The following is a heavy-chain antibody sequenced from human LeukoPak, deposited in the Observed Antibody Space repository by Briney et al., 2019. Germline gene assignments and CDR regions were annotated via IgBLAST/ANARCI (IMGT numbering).Heavy chain of an antibody. V-gene: IGHV1-2*02. CDR1: GGTFSSYA. CDR3: AREGNYNWNYVDWFDP. J-gene: IGHJ5*02. D-gene: IGHD1-7*01. Sequence: ASVKVSCKASGGTFSSYAISWVRQAPGQGLEWMGWINPNSGGTNYAQKFQGRVTMTRDTSISTAYMELSRLRSDDTAVYYCAREGNYNWNYVDWFDPWGQGTLVTVSS. CDR2: INPNSGGT.